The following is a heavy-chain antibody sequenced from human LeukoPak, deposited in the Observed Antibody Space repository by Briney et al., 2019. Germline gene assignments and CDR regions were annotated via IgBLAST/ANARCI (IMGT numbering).Heavy chain of an antibody. CDR2: IYYSGCT. D-gene: IGHD3-3*01. J-gene: IGHJ3*02. CDR1: GGSFSSYY. V-gene: IGHV4-59*08. Sequence: SETLSLTGTVSGGSFSSYYWSWIRQPPGKGLEWMVYIYYSGCTNYNHSLKGRVTISVDTFKKQFSLKLSSVTAADTAVYYCARQSDFWSGYRHVAFDIWGQGTMVTVSS. CDR3: ARQSDFWSGYRHVAFDI.